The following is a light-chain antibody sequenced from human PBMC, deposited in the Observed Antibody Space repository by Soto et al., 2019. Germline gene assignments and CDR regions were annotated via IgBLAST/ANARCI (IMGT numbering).Light chain of an antibody. J-gene: IGLJ1*01. CDR3: AAWDDSLNEV. V-gene: IGLV1-44*01. CDR2: SNN. Sequence: QFVLTQAPSASGTPGQRVTISCSGSSSNIGTNTVNWYQQLPGTAPKLLIYSNNQRPSGVPDRFSGSKSGTSASLAISGLQSEDEADYYCAAWDDSLNEVFGTGTKVTV. CDR1: SSNIGTNT.